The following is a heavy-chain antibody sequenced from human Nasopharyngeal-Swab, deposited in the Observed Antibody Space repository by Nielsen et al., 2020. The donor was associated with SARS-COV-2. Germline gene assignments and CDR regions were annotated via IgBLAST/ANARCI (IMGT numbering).Heavy chain of an antibody. CDR2: ISSSGSTI. CDR3: ARDGYSSSSSYYYYYGMDV. V-gene: IGHV3-11*01. D-gene: IGHD6-6*01. Sequence: WIRQSPGKGLEWVSYISSSGSTIYYADSVKGRFTISRDNAKNSLYLQMNSLRAEDTAVYYCARDGYSSSSSYYYYYGMDVWGQGTTVTVSS. J-gene: IGHJ6*02.